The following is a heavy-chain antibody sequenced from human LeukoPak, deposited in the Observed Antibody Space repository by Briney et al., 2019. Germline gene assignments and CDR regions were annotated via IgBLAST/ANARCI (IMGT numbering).Heavy chain of an antibody. D-gene: IGHD2-15*01. CDR3: VRHSRVVAFDY. V-gene: IGHV4-59*08. CDR2: IYYTGNT. CDR1: GVSISNHY. J-gene: IGHJ4*02. Sequence: SETLSLTCTVSGVSISNHYSSWIRQPPGKGLEWIGYIYYTGNTNYNPSLKSRVTISEDIPKNQVSLRLSSVTAADTAVYYCVRHSRVVAFDYWGQGNLVTVSS.